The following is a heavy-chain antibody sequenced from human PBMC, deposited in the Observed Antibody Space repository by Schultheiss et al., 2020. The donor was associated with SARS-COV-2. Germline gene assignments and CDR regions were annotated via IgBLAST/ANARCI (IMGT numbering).Heavy chain of an antibody. J-gene: IGHJ5*02. CDR1: GGSISSYY. CDR3: ARGGNPDPFGYCSSTSCPNWFDP. V-gene: IGHV4-4*07. D-gene: IGHD2-2*01. Sequence: SETLSLTCTVSGGSISSYYWSWIRQPPGKGLEWIGRIYTSGSTNYNPSLKSRVTMSVDTSKNQFSLKLSSVTASDTAVYYCARGGNPDPFGYCSSTSCPNWFDPWGQGTLVTVSS. CDR2: IYTSGST.